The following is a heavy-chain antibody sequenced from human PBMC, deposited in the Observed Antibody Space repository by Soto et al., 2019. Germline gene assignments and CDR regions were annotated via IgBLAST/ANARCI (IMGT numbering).Heavy chain of an antibody. CDR3: AVLLAGGGGDGN. D-gene: IGHD3-10*01. Sequence: QVQLQESGPGLVKPSETLSLTCTVSGASVNSRDYHWSWIRQPPGRGLEWVGQVQNGGTTEFESSSIMSRLTFSIDASKNPFSLKLNSVTAADTAIYYCAVLLAGGGGDGNWGQGTLVTVSS. CDR1: GASVNSRDYH. CDR2: VQNGGTT. V-gene: IGHV4-61*08. J-gene: IGHJ4*02.